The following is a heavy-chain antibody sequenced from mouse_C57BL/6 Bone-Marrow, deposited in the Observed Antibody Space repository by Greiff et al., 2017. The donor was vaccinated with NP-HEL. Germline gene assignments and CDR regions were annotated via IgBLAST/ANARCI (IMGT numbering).Heavy chain of an antibody. J-gene: IGHJ4*01. CDR2: INPYNGDT. Sequence: VQLQQSGPELVKPGDSVKISCKASGYSFTGYFMNWVMQSHGKSLEWIGRINPYNGDTFYNQKFKGKATLTVDKSSSTAHMELRSLTSEDSAVYYCARYGYHYYYAMDYWGQGTSVTVSS. D-gene: IGHD2-2*01. CDR3: ARYGYHYYYAMDY. V-gene: IGHV1-20*01. CDR1: GYSFTGYF.